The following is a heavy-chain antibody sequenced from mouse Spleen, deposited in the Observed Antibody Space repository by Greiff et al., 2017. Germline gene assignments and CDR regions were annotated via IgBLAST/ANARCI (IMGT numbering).Heavy chain of an antibody. Sequence: QVTLKESGAELARPGASVKLSCKASGYTFTSYWMQWVKQRPGQGLEWIGAIYPGDGDTRYTQKFKGKATLTADKSSSTAYMQLSSLASEDSAVYYCAMEVRRVYYYAMDYWGQGTSVTVSS. CDR3: AMEVRRVYYYAMDY. CDR2: IYPGDGDT. CDR1: GYTFTSYW. D-gene: IGHD2-14*01. J-gene: IGHJ4*01. V-gene: IGHV1-87*01.